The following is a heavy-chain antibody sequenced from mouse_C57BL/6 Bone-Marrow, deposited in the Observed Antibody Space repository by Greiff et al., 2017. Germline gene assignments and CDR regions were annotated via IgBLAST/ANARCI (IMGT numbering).Heavy chain of an antibody. J-gene: IGHJ3*01. Sequence: VQLQQSGAELARPGASVKLSCKASGYTFTSYGISWVKQRTGQGLEWIGEIYPRSGNTYYNEKCKGKATLTADKSSSTAYMELRSLTSEDSAVYFCARDSRRGFAYWGQGTLVTVSA. CDR1: GYTFTSYG. CDR2: IYPRSGNT. V-gene: IGHV1-81*01. CDR3: ARDSRRGFAY.